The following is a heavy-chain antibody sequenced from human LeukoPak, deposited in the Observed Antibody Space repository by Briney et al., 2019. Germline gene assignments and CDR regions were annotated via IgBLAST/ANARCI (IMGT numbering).Heavy chain of an antibody. Sequence: WETLSLTCAVYGGSFSGYYWSWIRQPPGKGLEWVGEINHSGSTNYNPSLKSRVTISVDTSKNQFSLKLSSVTAADTAVYYCARQRRVRGVHYYMDVWGKGTTVTISS. J-gene: IGHJ6*03. V-gene: IGHV4-34*01. D-gene: IGHD3-10*01. CDR3: ARQRRVRGVHYYMDV. CDR1: GGSFSGYY. CDR2: INHSGST.